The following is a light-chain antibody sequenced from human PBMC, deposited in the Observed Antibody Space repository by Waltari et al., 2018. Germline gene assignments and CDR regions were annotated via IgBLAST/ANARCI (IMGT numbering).Light chain of an antibody. Sequence: DIQMTQSPSSLSASVGDRVTITCQASQDISNYLNWYQQKPGKAPKLLIYDASNLETGVPSRFSGSGSGTDFTFTISSLQPEDIATYYCQQYGSSQYTFGQGTKLEIK. CDR2: DAS. CDR3: QQYGSSQYT. V-gene: IGKV1-33*01. J-gene: IGKJ2*01. CDR1: QDISNY.